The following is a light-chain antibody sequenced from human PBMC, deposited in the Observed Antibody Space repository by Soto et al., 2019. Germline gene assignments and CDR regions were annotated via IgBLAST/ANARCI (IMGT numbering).Light chain of an antibody. V-gene: IGKV3-11*01. J-gene: IGKJ2*01. Sequence: EIVLTQSPATLSLSPGERATISCRASQSVSRYLAWYQQKPGQAPRLLIYDASNRATGIPARFSGSGSGTDFTLTISSLEPEDFAVYYCQQRSNWLYTFGQGTKLEIK. CDR3: QQRSNWLYT. CDR1: QSVSRY. CDR2: DAS.